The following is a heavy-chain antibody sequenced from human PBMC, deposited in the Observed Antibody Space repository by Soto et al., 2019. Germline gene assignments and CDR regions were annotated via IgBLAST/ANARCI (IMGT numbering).Heavy chain of an antibody. CDR1: GFTFSSYA. CDR2: ISYDGSNK. J-gene: IGHJ4*02. V-gene: IGHV3-30-3*01. Sequence: GGSLRLSCAASGFTFSSYAMHWVRQAPGKGLERVAVISYDGSNKYYADSVKGRFTISRDNSKNTLYLQMNSLRAEDTAVYYCAREISYTFDDWGQGTLVTVSS. D-gene: IGHD5-18*01. CDR3: AREISYTFDD.